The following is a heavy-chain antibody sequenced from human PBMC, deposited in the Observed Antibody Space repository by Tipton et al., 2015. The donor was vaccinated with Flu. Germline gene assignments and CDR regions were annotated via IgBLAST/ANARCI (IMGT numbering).Heavy chain of an antibody. CDR2: IYHSGST. Sequence: TLSLTYAVSGYSISSGYYWGWIRQPPGKGLEWIGSIYHSGSTYYNPSLKSRVTISVDTSKNQFSLKLSSVTAADTAVYYCARHGYYDILTGYYSWFDPWGQGTLVTVSS. CDR1: GYSISSGYY. V-gene: IGHV4-38-2*01. CDR3: ARHGYYDILTGYYSWFDP. J-gene: IGHJ5*02. D-gene: IGHD3-9*01.